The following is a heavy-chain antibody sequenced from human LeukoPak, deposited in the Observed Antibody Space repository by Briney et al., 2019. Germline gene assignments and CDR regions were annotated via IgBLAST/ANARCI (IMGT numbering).Heavy chain of an antibody. CDR2: IYYSGST. Sequence: PSETLSLTCTVSGGSISSSSYYWGWIRQPPGKGLEWIGSIYYSGSTYYNPSLKSRVTISVDTSKNQFSLKLSSVTAADTAVYYCARESITMVRGVSWGQGTMVTVSS. CDR1: GGSISSSSYY. CDR3: ARESITMVRGVS. J-gene: IGHJ3*01. D-gene: IGHD3-10*01. V-gene: IGHV4-39*07.